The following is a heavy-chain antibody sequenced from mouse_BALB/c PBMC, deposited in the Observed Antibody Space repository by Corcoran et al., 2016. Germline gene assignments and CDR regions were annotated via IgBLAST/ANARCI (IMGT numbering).Heavy chain of an antibody. CDR1: GSTFTDYY. V-gene: IGHV1-84*02. CDR2: IYPGSGNT. CDR3: ARLITTVDYYAMDY. J-gene: IGHJ4*01. D-gene: IGHD1-1*01. Sequence: QIQLQQSGPELVKPGASVKISCKASGSTFTDYYINWVKQKPGQGLEWIGWIYPGSGNTKYNEKFKGKATLTVDTSSSTAYMQLSSLTSEDTAVYFCARLITTVDYYAMDYWGQGTSVTVSS.